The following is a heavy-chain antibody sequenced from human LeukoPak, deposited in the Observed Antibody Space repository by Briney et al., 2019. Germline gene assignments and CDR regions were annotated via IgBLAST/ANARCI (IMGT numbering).Heavy chain of an antibody. CDR1: GGSISSYY. J-gene: IGHJ4*02. CDR2: IYHSGST. Sequence: SETLSLTCTVSGGSISSYYWSWIRQPPGKGLEWIGSIYHSGSTNYNPSLQSRVTISVDTSKNQFSLKLSSVTAADTAVYYCARRGYYYVQDYWGQGTLVTVSS. CDR3: ARRGYYYVQDY. V-gene: IGHV4-59*01. D-gene: IGHD3-22*01.